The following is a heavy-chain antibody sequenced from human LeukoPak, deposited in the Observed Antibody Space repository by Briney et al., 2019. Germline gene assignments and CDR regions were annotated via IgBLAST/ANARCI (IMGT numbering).Heavy chain of an antibody. J-gene: IGHJ4*02. CDR1: GFPFSTYA. CDR2: ITGSGGFT. CDR3: VRSLDY. Sequence: GGSLRLSCAASGFPFSTYAMNWVRQAPGKGLEWVPVITGSGGFTQYADSVKGRFTISRDNSKNTVYLQMNSLRVEDTALYYCVRSLDYWGQGTLVTVSS. V-gene: IGHV3-23*01.